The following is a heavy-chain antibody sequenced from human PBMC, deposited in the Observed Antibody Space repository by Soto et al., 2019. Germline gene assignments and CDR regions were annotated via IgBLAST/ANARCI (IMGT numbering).Heavy chain of an antibody. CDR1: GYIFTSYW. CDR2: IYPGDSDT. D-gene: IGHD6-6*01. CDR3: ARVTSSSSPGDY. J-gene: IGHJ4*02. Sequence: PGESLKLSCKCSGYIFTSYWIGWVLQMPGKGLEWMGIIYPGDSDTRYSPSFQGQVTISADKSISTAYLQWSSLKASDTAMYYCARVTSSSSPGDYWGQGTLVTVSS. V-gene: IGHV5-51*01.